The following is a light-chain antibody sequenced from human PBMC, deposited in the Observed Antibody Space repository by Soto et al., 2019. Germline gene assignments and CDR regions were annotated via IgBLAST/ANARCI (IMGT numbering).Light chain of an antibody. CDR3: QQYSNWLPYT. J-gene: IGKJ2*01. CDR1: QSVSSY. CDR2: DAS. Sequence: EIVLTQSPATLSLSPGERATLSCRASQSVSSYLAWYQQKPGQAPRLLIYDASNRATGIPARFSGSGSGTDFTLTISSLEPEDFAVYYCQQYSNWLPYTFGQGTKLEIK. V-gene: IGKV3-11*01.